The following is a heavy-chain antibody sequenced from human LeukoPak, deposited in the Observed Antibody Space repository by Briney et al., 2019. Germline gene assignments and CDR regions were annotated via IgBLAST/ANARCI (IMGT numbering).Heavy chain of an antibody. CDR3: ARDDTVVVPAANGRYYYGMDV. CDR2: IWFDGSNK. D-gene: IGHD2-2*01. Sequence: GGSLRLSCVTSGFTFSTHGMHWVRQAPGKGLEWVAVIWFDGSNKYYADSVKGRFTISRDNSKDTFYLQMNSLRAEDTAVYYCARDDTVVVPAANGRYYYGMDVWGQGTTVTVSS. J-gene: IGHJ6*02. CDR1: GFTFSTHG. V-gene: IGHV3-33*01.